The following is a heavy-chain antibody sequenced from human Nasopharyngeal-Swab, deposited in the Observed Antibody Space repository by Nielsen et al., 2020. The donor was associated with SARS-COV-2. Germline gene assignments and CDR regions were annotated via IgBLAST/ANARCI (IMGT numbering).Heavy chain of an antibody. D-gene: IGHD7-27*01. CDR3: ARALWGSYYYGMDV. CDR2: ISYDGSNK. J-gene: IGHJ6*02. V-gene: IGHV3-30*04. Sequence: GGSLRLSCAASGFTFSSYAMHWVRQAPGKGLEWVAVISYDGSNKYYADSVKGRFTISRDNSKNTLYLQMNSLRAEDTAVYYCARALWGSYYYGMDVWGQGITVTVSS. CDR1: GFTFSSYA.